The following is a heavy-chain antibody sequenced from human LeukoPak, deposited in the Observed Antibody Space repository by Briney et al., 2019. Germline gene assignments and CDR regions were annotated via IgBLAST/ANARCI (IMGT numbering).Heavy chain of an antibody. Sequence: SETLSLTCTVSGYSISSGYYWGWIRPPPGKGLEWIGSIYHSGSTYYNPSLKSRVTISVDTSKNQFSLKLSSVTAADTAVYYCARDPTWGSSWYNWFDHWGQGTLVTVSS. CDR3: ARDPTWGSSWYNWFDH. CDR2: IYHSGST. V-gene: IGHV4-38-2*02. CDR1: GYSISSGYY. D-gene: IGHD6-13*01. J-gene: IGHJ5*02.